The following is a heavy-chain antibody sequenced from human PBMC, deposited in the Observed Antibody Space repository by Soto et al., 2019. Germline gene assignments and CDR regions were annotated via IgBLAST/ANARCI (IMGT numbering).Heavy chain of an antibody. J-gene: IGHJ5*02. V-gene: IGHV4-59*08. CDR1: GGSISSYY. CDR3: ARHLGYDSSGYYRNWFDP. D-gene: IGHD3-22*01. Sequence: SEILSLTCTVSGGSISSYYWSWIRQPPGKGLEWIGYTYYSGSTNYNPSLKSRVTISVDTSRDQFSLKLSSVTAADTAAYYCARHLGYDSSGYYRNWFDPWGQGTLVTVSS. CDR2: TYYSGST.